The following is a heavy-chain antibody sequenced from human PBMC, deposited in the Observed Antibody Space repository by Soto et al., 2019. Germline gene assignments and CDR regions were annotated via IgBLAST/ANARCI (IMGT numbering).Heavy chain of an antibody. CDR3: AKDINPRTAGTFY. J-gene: IGHJ4*02. V-gene: IGHV3-9*01. D-gene: IGHD6-13*01. CDR2: ISWNSGSI. CDR1: GFTFDDYA. Sequence: EVQLVESGGGLVQPGRSLRLSCAASGFTFDDYAMHWVRQAPGKGLEWVSGISWNSGSIGYADSVKGRFTISRDNAKNSLYLQMNSLRAEDTALYYCAKDINPRTAGTFYWGQGTLVTVSS.